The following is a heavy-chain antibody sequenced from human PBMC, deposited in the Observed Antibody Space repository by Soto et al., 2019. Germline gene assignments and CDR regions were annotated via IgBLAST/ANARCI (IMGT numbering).Heavy chain of an antibody. CDR3: AREELMVYAVDY. J-gene: IGHJ4*02. CDR2: INAGNGNT. Sequence: GASVKVSCKASGYTFTSYAMHWVRQAPGQRLEWMGWINAGNGNTKYSQKFQGRVTITRDTSASTAYMELSSLRSEDTAVYYCAREELMVYAVDYWGQGTLVTVSS. CDR1: GYTFTSYA. V-gene: IGHV1-3*01. D-gene: IGHD2-8*01.